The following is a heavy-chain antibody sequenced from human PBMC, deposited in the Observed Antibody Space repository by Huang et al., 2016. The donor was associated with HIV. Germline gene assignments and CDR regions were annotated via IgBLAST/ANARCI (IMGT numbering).Heavy chain of an antibody. J-gene: IGHJ4*02. CDR3: AKESRWFSSLDH. CDR1: GFTFSGFG. V-gene: IGHV3-30*18. D-gene: IGHD2-15*01. CDR2: SSYDGRSQ. Sequence: QLQLVESGGGVVQPGTSLRVSCAASGFTFSGFGMHWVRQAPGKGLEWVAVSSYDGRSQFYADSVKGRFTISRDNSDNTLHLQMNSLKPDDTGVYYCAKESRWFSSLDHWGQGILVTVSS.